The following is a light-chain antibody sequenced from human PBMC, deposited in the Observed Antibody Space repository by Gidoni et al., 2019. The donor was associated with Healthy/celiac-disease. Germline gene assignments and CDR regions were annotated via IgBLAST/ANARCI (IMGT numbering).Light chain of an antibody. J-gene: IGKJ5*01. CDR2: GAS. CDR3: QQYGSSPPT. V-gene: IGKV3-20*01. CDR1: QSVSSSY. Sequence: DIVLTQSPGTLSLSPGERATLSCRASQSVSSSYLAWYQQKPGQAPRLLIYGASSRSTGIPDRFRGSGSGTDFTLTISRLEPEDFAVYYCQQYGSSPPTCGQGTRLEIK.